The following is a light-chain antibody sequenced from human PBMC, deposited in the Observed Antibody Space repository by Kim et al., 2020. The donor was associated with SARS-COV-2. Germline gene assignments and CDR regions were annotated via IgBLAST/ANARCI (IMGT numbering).Light chain of an antibody. Sequence: SPGERATLSCRASRSVSSSYLAWYQQKPGQAPRLLIYGASSRATGIPDRFSGSGSGTDFTLTISRLEPEDFAVYYCQQYGSSPRTFGQGTRLEIK. CDR1: RSVSSSY. V-gene: IGKV3-20*01. J-gene: IGKJ5*01. CDR2: GAS. CDR3: QQYGSSPRT.